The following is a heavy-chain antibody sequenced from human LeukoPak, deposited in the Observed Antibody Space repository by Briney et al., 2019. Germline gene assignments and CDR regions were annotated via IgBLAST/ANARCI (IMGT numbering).Heavy chain of an antibody. Sequence: GGSLRRSCAASGFTFRSYGMTWVRQAPGKGLEWVSAISGGGGSTYYADSVKGRFTISRDNSKNTLYLQMNSLRAEDTAVYYCAKDRVPFYGDSSGLDFWGQGTLVTVSS. D-gene: IGHD3-22*01. CDR1: GFTFRSYG. V-gene: IGHV3-23*01. CDR2: ISGGGGST. J-gene: IGHJ4*02. CDR3: AKDRVPFYGDSSGLDF.